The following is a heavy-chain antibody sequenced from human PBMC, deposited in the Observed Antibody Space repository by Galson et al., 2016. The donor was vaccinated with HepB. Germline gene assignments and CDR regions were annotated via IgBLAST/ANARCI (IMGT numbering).Heavy chain of an antibody. CDR3: AKIRGRDV. D-gene: IGHD3-3*02. Sequence: SLRLSCAASGFTFSSHSMNWVRQAPGKGLEWVSYISSSTSTTYYADSVKGRFTISRDNAKNSLYLQMNSLRAEDTAVYYCAKIRGRDVWGQGTTVSVSS. V-gene: IGHV3-48*04. CDR1: GFTFSSHS. CDR2: ISSSTSTT. J-gene: IGHJ6*02.